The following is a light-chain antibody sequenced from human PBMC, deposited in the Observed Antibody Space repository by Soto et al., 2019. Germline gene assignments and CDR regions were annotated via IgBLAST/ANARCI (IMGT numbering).Light chain of an antibody. J-gene: IGLJ1*01. V-gene: IGLV2-14*03. CDR1: SSDVGGYNY. CDR2: DVS. Sequence: QSVLTQPASVSGSPGHSITISCTGTSSDVGGYNYVSWYQHHPGKAPKLMIFDVSNRPSGVSNRFSGSKSGNTASLTISRLQPEDEADYYCSSYTTSNTRQIVFGTGTKVTVL. CDR3: SSYTTSNTRQIV.